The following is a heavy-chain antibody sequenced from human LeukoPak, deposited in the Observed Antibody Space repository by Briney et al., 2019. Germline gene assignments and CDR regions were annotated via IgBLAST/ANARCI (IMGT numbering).Heavy chain of an antibody. CDR3: ARDRGGSIAAAGTFDY. CDR1: GGTFSSYA. CDR2: IIPIFGSA. J-gene: IGHJ4*02. V-gene: IGHV1-69*06. Sequence: SVKVSCKASGGTFSSYAISWVRQAPGQGLEWMGGIIPIFGSANYAQKFQGRVTITADKSTSTAYMELSSLRSEDTAVYYCARDRGGSIAAAGTFDYWGQGTLVTVSS. D-gene: IGHD6-13*01.